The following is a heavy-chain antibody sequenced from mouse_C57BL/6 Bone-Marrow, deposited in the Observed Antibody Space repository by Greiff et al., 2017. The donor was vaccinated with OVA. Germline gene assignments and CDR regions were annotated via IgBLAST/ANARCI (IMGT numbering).Heavy chain of an antibody. CDR3: ARQITKVYAMDY. J-gene: IGHJ4*01. CDR2: INSDGGST. V-gene: IGHV5-2*01. Sequence: EVKLMESGGGLVQPGESLKLSCESNEYAFPSHDMSWVRQTPEQRLELVAAINSDGGSTYYPDPMERRVIISRDNTKKTLYLQRSSLKSEDTALYYCARQITKVYAMDYWGQGTSVTVSS. D-gene: IGHD2-4*01. CDR1: EYAFPSHD.